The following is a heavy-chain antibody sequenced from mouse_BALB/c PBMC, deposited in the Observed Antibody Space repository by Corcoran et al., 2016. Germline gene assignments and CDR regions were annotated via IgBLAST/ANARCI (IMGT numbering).Heavy chain of an antibody. V-gene: IGHV1S136*01. CDR1: GYKFTSYV. CDR2: INPYNDGT. Sequence: EVQLQQSGPELVKPGASVKMSCKASGYKFTSYVMHWVKQKPGQGLEWIGYINPYNDGTKYNEKFKGKATLTSDKSSSTAYMELRSLTSEDSAVYYCARLYPGIAMDYWGQGTSVTVSS. J-gene: IGHJ4*01. CDR3: ARLYPGIAMDY.